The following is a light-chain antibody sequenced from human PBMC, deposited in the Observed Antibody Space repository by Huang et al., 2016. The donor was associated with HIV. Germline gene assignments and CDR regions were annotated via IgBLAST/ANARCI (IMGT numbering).Light chain of an antibody. CDR3: MQALQTPPYT. V-gene: IGKV2-28*01. CDR1: QSLLHNNGYNY. CDR2: LGS. Sequence: DIVMTQSPLSLPVTPGEPASISCRSSQSLLHNNGYNYLGWYLQKPGQSPQLLIYLGSTRASGVPDRFSGSGSGTDFTLKISRVEADDVGVYYCMQALQTPPYTFGQGTKLEIK. J-gene: IGKJ2*01.